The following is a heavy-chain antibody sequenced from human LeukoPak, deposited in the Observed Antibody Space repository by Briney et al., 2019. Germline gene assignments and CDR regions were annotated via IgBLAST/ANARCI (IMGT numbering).Heavy chain of an antibody. V-gene: IGHV3-21*01. CDR1: GFTFSSYT. J-gene: IGHJ4*02. CDR2: ITRRSTYI. CDR3: ARDQTPIDY. Sequence: KSGGSLRLSCVASGFTFSSYTMTWVRQAPGQGLEWVSSITRRSTYIYYADSVKGRFTISRDNANNSLYLHMNRLRGEDTAVYFCARDQTPIDYWGQGTLVTVSS.